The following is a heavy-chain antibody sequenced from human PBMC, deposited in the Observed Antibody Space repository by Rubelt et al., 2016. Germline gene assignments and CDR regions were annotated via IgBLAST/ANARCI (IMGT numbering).Heavy chain of an antibody. Sequence: VQLVESGGGLVKPGRPLRLSCAASGFTFSSYGMHWVRQAPGKGLEWVAVISYDGSNKYYADSVKGRLTMSRDKSKNKLYLQMNSLRAEDTAVYYCARDKAVAGTFDYWGQGTLVTVSS. V-gene: IGHV3-30*19. CDR1: GFTFSSYG. D-gene: IGHD6-19*01. CDR3: ARDKAVAGTFDY. CDR2: ISYDGSNK. J-gene: IGHJ4*02.